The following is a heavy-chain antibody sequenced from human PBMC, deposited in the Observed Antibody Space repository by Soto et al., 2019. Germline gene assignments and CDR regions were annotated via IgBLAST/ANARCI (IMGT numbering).Heavy chain of an antibody. Sequence: SVKVSCKASGGTFSSYAISWVRQAPGQGLEWMGGIIPIFGTANYAQKFQGRVTITADESTSTAYMELSSLRSEDTAVYYCARLGATAEGGPYYYYGMDVWGQGTTVTVSS. J-gene: IGHJ6*02. CDR3: ARLGATAEGGPYYYYGMDV. CDR2: IIPIFGTA. CDR1: GGTFSSYA. V-gene: IGHV1-69*13. D-gene: IGHD6-25*01.